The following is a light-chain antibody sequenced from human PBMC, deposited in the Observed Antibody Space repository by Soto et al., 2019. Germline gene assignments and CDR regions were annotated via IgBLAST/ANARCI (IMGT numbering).Light chain of an antibody. CDR2: KVS. CDR3: MQGTHWPIT. V-gene: IGKV2-30*02. CDR1: QCLVHSDGFAY. J-gene: IGKJ5*01. Sequence: VVMTQSPLSLPVTLGQLASISCRSNQCLVHSDGFAYFSWFQQRPGRSPRRLIYKVSNRVSGVPARFSGSGSGTDFALKISRVEAEDVGVDYCMQGTHWPITLGQCTRLEIK.